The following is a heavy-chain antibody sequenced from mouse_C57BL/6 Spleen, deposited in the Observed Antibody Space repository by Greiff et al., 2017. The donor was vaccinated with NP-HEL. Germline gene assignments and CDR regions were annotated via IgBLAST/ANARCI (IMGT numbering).Heavy chain of an antibody. D-gene: IGHD1-1*01. V-gene: IGHV1-18*01. J-gene: IGHJ1*03. CDR2: INPNNGGT. CDR3: ARGDSLYYGSSYFDV. CDR1: GYTFTDYN. Sequence: VQLQQSGPELVKPGASVKIPCKASGYTFTDYNMDWVKQSHGKSLEWIGDINPNNGGTIYNQKFKGKATLTVDKSSSTAYMELRSLTSEDTAVYYCARGDSLYYGSSYFDVWGTGTTVTVSS.